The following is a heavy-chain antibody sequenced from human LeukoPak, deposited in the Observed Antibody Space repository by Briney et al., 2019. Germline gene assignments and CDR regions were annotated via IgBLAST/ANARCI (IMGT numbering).Heavy chain of an antibody. CDR1: GYTFTSYA. CDR2: INAGNGNT. CDR3: ARFANIVVVPAAVNWFDP. D-gene: IGHD2-2*01. Sequence: ASVKVSCKASGYTFTSYAMHWVRQAPGQRLEWMGWINAGNGNTKYSQKFQGRVTITRGTSASTAYMELSSLRSEDTAVYYCARFANIVVVPAAVNWFDPWGQGTLVTVSS. J-gene: IGHJ5*02. V-gene: IGHV1-3*01.